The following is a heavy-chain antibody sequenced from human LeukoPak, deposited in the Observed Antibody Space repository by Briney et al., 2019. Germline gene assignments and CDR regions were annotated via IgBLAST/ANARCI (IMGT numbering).Heavy chain of an antibody. Sequence: GGSLRHSCAASGFTFEDFTMHWVRQAPGKALEWVSLITWDGQNIEYQDSVKGRFTISRDNSENSLYLQMKSLKTEDTALYFCSKGDDRYGFDYWGQGTLVTVSS. CDR1: GFTFEDFT. V-gene: IGHV3-43*01. J-gene: IGHJ4*02. D-gene: IGHD5-18*01. CDR2: ITWDGQNI. CDR3: SKGDDRYGFDY.